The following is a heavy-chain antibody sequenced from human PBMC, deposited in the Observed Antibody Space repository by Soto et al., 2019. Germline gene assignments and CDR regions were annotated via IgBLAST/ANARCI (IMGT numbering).Heavy chain of an antibody. CDR1: GYTYTGNY. V-gene: IGHV1-2*04. CDR2: INPNSGGT. D-gene: IGHD2-2*01. J-gene: IGHJ6*02. Sequence: GTSVKVTCKDSGYTYTGNYRHWVRQAPGQGLEWMGWINPNSGGTNYAQKFQGWVTMTRDTSISTAYMELSRLRSDDTAVYYCAREGVPAEDYYYGMDVWGQGTTVTVS. CDR3: AREGVPAEDYYYGMDV.